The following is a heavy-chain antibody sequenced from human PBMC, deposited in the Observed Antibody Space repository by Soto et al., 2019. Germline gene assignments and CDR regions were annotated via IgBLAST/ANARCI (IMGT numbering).Heavy chain of an antibody. Sequence: EVQLLESGGGLVQPGGSLRLSCAASGFSFSSYAMSWARQAPGKGLEWVSVISNSGGTTFYADSVKGRFTISRDNFKNTVFLQMSSLRAEETAVYYCAKYVAVAGTALYGMDVWGQGTTVTVSS. J-gene: IGHJ6*02. CDR3: AKYVAVAGTALYGMDV. V-gene: IGHV3-23*01. CDR2: ISNSGGTT. CDR1: GFSFSSYA. D-gene: IGHD6-19*01.